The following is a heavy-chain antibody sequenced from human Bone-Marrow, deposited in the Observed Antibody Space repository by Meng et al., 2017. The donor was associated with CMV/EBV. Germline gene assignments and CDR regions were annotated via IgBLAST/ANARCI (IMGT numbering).Heavy chain of an antibody. Sequence: SETLSLTCTVSADSLSNTNYYWGWIRQPPGKGLEWIGSIHNSANTFRNPSLGGRITMSIDTSKNHFSLKLSSVTVADTAVYYCARHGGDGGNSCSFDFWGQGTLVTVSS. D-gene: IGHD4-23*01. CDR3: ARHGGDGGNSCSFDF. J-gene: IGHJ4*02. V-gene: IGHV4-39*01. CDR2: IHNSANT. CDR1: ADSLSNTNYY.